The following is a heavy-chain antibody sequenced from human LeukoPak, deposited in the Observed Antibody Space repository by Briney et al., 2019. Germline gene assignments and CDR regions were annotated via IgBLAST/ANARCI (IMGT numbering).Heavy chain of an antibody. CDR2: IYHTGST. V-gene: IGHV4-38-2*02. D-gene: IGHD2-2*02. Sequence: PSETLSLTCTVSGYSITSGYFWGWIRQPPGKGLEWIGNIYHTGSTWYNPSLKSRVTISLDTSKNQLSLKLSSVTAADTAVYYCARHVGAYCSSTSCYILVAFDIWGQGTMVTVSS. CDR1: GYSITSGYF. CDR3: ARHVGAYCSSTSCYILVAFDI. J-gene: IGHJ3*02.